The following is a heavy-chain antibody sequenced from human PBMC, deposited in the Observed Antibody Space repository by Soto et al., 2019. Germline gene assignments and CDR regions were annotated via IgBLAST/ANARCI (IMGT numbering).Heavy chain of an antibody. J-gene: IGHJ3*02. CDR2: IYYSGST. D-gene: IGHD3-22*01. Sequence: ASETLSLTCTVSGGSISSSSYYWGWIRQPPGKGLEWIGSIYYSGSTYYNPSLKSRVTISVDTSKNQFSLKLSSVTAADTAVYYCARHGDYYDSSGYYPLDRNDAFDIWGQGTMVTVSS. V-gene: IGHV4-39*01. CDR1: GGSISSSSYY. CDR3: ARHGDYYDSSGYYPLDRNDAFDI.